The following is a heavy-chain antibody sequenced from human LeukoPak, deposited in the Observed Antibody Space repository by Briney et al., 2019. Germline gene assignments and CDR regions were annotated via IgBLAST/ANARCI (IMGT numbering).Heavy chain of an antibody. V-gene: IGHV4-4*02. CDR2: IYHSGST. D-gene: IGHD3-3*01. Sequence: GSLRLSCAASGFTFSSYGMSWVRQPPGKGLEWIGEIYHSGSTNYNPSLKSRVTISVDKSKNQFSLKLSSVTAADTAVYYCARGAGVVLGGDFDYWGQGTLVTVSS. J-gene: IGHJ4*02. CDR1: GFTFSSYGM. CDR3: ARGAGVVLGGDFDY.